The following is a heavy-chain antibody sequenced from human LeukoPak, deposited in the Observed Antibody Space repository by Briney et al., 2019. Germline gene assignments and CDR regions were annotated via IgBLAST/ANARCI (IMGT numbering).Heavy chain of an antibody. CDR1: GLTFSDYY. CDR2: ISSSGSTI. V-gene: IGHV3-11*04. CDR3: ARALTYGDYTFDY. Sequence: PGGSLRLSCAASGLTFSDYYMSWIRQAPGKGLEWVSYISSSGSTIYYADSVKGRFTISRDNAKNSLYLQMNSLRAEDTAVYYCARALTYGDYTFDYWGQGTLVTVSS. J-gene: IGHJ4*02. D-gene: IGHD4-17*01.